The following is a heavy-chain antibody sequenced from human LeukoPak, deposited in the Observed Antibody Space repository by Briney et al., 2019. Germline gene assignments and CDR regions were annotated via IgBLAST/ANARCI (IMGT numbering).Heavy chain of an antibody. Sequence: GGSLRLSCAASGFTFSSYAMSWVRQAPGKGLEWVSAISGSGGRTDYADSVKGRFTISRDNSKNTLYLQMNSLRRGEDTAVYYCAKGPYYDDSNGYSRRWFDPWGEGMLVTVSS. D-gene: IGHD3-22*01. V-gene: IGHV3-23*01. J-gene: IGHJ5*02. CDR3: AKGPYYDDSNGYSRRWFDP. CDR1: GFTFSSYA. CDR2: ISGSGGRT.